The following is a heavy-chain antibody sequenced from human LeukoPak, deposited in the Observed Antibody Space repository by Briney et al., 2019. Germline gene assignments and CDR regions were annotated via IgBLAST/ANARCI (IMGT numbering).Heavy chain of an antibody. V-gene: IGHV5-51*01. CDR2: IYPGDSDT. Sequence: GESLKISCKGSGSRFTSYWIGWVRPMPGKGLEWMGIIYPGDSDTRYSPSFQGQVTISADKSISTAYLQWSSLKASDTAMYYCARLDSSGYLDAFDIWGQGTMVTVSS. D-gene: IGHD3-22*01. CDR1: GSRFTSYW. CDR3: ARLDSSGYLDAFDI. J-gene: IGHJ3*02.